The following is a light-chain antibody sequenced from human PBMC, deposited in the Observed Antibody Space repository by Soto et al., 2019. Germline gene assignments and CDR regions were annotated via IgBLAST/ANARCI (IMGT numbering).Light chain of an antibody. V-gene: IGLV2-14*02. Sequence: QSVLTQPASVSGSPEQSITISCTGTSSDVGSYNLVSWYQQHPGKAPKVMIYEATKRPSGVSNRFSGSKSGNTASLTISGLQAEDEADYYCTSYTSISTYVFGTGTKVTVL. CDR2: EAT. CDR3: TSYTSISTYV. CDR1: SSDVGSYNL. J-gene: IGLJ1*01.